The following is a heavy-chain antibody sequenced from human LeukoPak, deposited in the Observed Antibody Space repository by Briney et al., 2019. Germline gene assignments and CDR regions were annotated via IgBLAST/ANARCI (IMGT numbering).Heavy chain of an antibody. CDR3: ARHSPYSSGYYDSFAY. J-gene: IGHJ4*02. CDR2: MYSSGST. V-gene: IGHV4-59*08. Sequence: PSETLSLTCTVSGGSISSFYWSWLRQPPGRGLEWIGYMYSSGSTNYNPSLNTRATISVGTSKNQYSLKLRSVTAADTAVYYCARHSPYSSGYYDSFAYWGQGALFTVSS. CDR1: GGSISSFY. D-gene: IGHD6-19*01.